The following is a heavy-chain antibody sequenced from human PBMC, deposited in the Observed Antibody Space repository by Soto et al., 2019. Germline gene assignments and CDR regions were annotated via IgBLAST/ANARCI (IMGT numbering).Heavy chain of an antibody. CDR1: GFSSATYA. V-gene: IGHV3-23*01. Sequence: EVQLLESGGGLVQPGGSLRLSCAASGFSSATYAMNWVRQAPGKGLEWVSLISNNVGATYYADSVKGRFTISRDTSKNTLSLQINSLRAEDTAMYYCARRSYGAFDIWGQGTMVTVSS. J-gene: IGHJ3*02. CDR2: ISNNVGAT. CDR3: ARRSYGAFDI. D-gene: IGHD3-3*01.